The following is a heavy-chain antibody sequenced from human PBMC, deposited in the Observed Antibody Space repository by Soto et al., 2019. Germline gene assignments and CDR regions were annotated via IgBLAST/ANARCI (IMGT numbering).Heavy chain of an antibody. V-gene: IGHV3-21*02. Sequence: EVQLVESGGGLVKPGGSLTLSCVASGFTFNLFGMNWVRRAPGKGLEWVATIDSGSGYIFYADSVKGRFTISRDNDKNSLHLQMINLRLEDTGVYYCTRAVVDVWGQGPTVTVSS. CDR3: TRAVVDV. CDR2: IDSGSGYI. J-gene: IGHJ6*02. CDR1: GFTFNLFG.